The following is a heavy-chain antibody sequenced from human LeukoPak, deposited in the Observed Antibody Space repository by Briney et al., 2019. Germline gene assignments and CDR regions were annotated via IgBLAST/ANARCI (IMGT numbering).Heavy chain of an antibody. J-gene: IGHJ4*02. Sequence: PGGSLRLSCAASGFTFNSYWMSWVRRAPGKGLEWVANIKQDGSEKYYVDSVKGRFTISRDNAKNSLYLQMNSLRAEDTAVYYCARAREDDYYFDYWGQGTLVTVSS. D-gene: IGHD2-21*02. CDR3: ARAREDDYYFDY. CDR2: IKQDGSEK. V-gene: IGHV3-7*01. CDR1: GFTFNSYW.